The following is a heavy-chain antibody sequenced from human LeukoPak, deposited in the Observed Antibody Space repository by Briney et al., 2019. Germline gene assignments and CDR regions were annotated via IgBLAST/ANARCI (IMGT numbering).Heavy chain of an antibody. CDR2: INHSGST. CDR1: GGSFSGYY. CDR3: ARGSSSWQA. D-gene: IGHD6-13*01. J-gene: IGHJ4*02. Sequence: SETLSLTCAVYGGSFSGYYWSWIRQPPGKGLEWIGEINHSGSTNYNPSLKSRVTISVDTSKNQFSLKLSSVTAADTAVYYCARGSSSWQAWGPGTLVTVSS. V-gene: IGHV4-34*01.